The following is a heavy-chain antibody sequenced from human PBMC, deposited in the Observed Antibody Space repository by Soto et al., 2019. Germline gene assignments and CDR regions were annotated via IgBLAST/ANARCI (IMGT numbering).Heavy chain of an antibody. V-gene: IGHV3-30*18. CDR2: ISYDGSNK. CDR3: AKVSTTVKT. Sequence: GGSLRLSCAASGFTLSSYGMHWVRQAPGKGLEWVAVISYDGSNKYYADSVKGRFTISRDNSKNTLYLQMNSLRAEDTAVYYCAKVSTTVKTWGQGTLVTVSS. CDR1: GFTLSSYG. J-gene: IGHJ5*02. D-gene: IGHD4-17*01.